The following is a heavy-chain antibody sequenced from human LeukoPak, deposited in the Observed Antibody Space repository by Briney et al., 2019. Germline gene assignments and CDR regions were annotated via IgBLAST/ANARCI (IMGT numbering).Heavy chain of an antibody. CDR3: AKGGGRPLDDAFDV. V-gene: IGHV3-23*01. CDR1: GFTFGTYA. Sequence: GGSLRLSCAASGFTFGTYAMTWVRQAPGMGLEWVSTILNNGVSTYHADSVKGRFTISRDNSRNTLHPQMNSLRAEDTAVYYCAKGGGRPLDDAFDVWGQGTMVTVSS. CDR2: ILNNGVST. J-gene: IGHJ3*01.